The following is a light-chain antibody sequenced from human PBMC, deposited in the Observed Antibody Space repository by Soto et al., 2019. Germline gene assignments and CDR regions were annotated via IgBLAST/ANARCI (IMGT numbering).Light chain of an antibody. V-gene: IGKV3D-15*01. J-gene: IGKJ5*01. CDR3: QQLNSYPQT. CDR2: GAS. Sequence: DTVMSQSPATLSVSPGESATLSCWASQSVSSKLAWYQQKLGQAPRLLIYGASTRATGIPARFSGSGSGTDFTLTISSLQPEDFATYYCQQLNSYPQTFGQGTRLEIK. CDR1: QSVSSK.